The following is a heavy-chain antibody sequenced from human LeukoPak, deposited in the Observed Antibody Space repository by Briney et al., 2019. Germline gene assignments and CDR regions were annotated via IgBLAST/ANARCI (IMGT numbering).Heavy chain of an antibody. CDR1: GFTFSNYA. V-gene: IGHV3-23*01. D-gene: IGHD2-21*01. CDR3: AKDSGNSDLYYFDY. CDR2: ISGSGDST. Sequence: GGSLRHSCAASGFTFSNYAMSWVRQAPGKGLECVSLISGSGDSTDYADSVKGRFTISRDNSKNTLYLQMNSLRAEDTAVYYCAKDSGNSDLYYFDYWGQGALVTVSS. J-gene: IGHJ4*02.